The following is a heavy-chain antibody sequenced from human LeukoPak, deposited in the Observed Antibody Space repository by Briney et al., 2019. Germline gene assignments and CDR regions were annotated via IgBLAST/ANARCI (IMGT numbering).Heavy chain of an antibody. J-gene: IGHJ4*02. Sequence: PGGSLRLSCAASGFIFSDYYMSWIRQAPGKGLEWVSYISSSGSTMYYTDSVKGRFTISRDNAKDSLYLQMDTLRAEDTAVYYCARVGKNGWDSDHWGQGTLVTVSS. CDR2: ISSSGSTM. V-gene: IGHV3-11*04. D-gene: IGHD6-19*01. CDR1: GFIFSDYY. CDR3: ARVGKNGWDSDH.